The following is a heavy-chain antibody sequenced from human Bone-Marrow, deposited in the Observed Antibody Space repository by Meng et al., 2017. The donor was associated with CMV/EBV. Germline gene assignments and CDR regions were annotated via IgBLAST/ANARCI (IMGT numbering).Heavy chain of an antibody. J-gene: IGHJ4*02. Sequence: SGPTLVKPTQTLTLTCTCSGFSLSTSGVGVGWIRQPPGKALEWLALIYWNDDKRYSPSLKSRLTITKDTSKNQVVLTMTNMDPVDTATYYCAHNDRSYYYDSSGYWVYWGQGTLVTVSS. CDR1: GFSLSTSGVG. CDR3: AHNDRSYYYDSSGYWVY. V-gene: IGHV2-5*01. D-gene: IGHD3-22*01. CDR2: IYWNDDK.